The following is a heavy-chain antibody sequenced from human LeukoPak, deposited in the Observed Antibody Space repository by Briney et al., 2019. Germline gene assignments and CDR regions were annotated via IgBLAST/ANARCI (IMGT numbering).Heavy chain of an antibody. CDR3: ARVVPAAIPDY. J-gene: IGHJ4*02. Sequence: PSETLSLTCAVYGGSFSGYYWSWIRQPPGKGLEWIGEINHSGSTNYNPSLKSRVTISVDTSKNQFSLKLSSVTAADTAVYYCARVVPAAIPDYWGQGTLVTVSS. CDR2: INHSGST. CDR1: GGSFSGYY. D-gene: IGHD2-2*02. V-gene: IGHV4-34*01.